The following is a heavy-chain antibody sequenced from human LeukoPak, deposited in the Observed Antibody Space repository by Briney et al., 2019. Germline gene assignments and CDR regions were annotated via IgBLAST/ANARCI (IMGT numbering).Heavy chain of an antibody. D-gene: IGHD1-26*01. J-gene: IGHJ3*02. CDR1: GFTVSNNY. CDR3: ARGLTVGATGVWAFDI. Sequence: GGSLRLSCAASGFTVSNNYMTWVRQAPGKGLEWVSVMYRVGNTYYADFVKGRFTISRDNFKNTLHLQMNSLRVEDTASYYCARGLTVGATGVWAFDIWGQGTMVTVSS. CDR2: MYRVGNT. V-gene: IGHV3-66*01.